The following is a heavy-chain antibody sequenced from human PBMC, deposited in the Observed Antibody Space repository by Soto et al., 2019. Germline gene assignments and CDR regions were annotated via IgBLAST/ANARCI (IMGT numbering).Heavy chain of an antibody. CDR3: ADRTWVAGFDP. CDR2: IYWDDDK. V-gene: IGHV2-5*02. CDR1: GFSLSTSGVG. J-gene: IGHJ5*02. Sequence: QITLKESGPTLVKPTQTLTLTCTFSGFSLSTSGVGVGWIRQPPGKALEWLALIYWDDDKRYSPSLKSRRTITYDTSRKREVLTLTNLDPVDTATEYCADRTWVAGFDPWGQGTLVTVSS. D-gene: IGHD2-15*01.